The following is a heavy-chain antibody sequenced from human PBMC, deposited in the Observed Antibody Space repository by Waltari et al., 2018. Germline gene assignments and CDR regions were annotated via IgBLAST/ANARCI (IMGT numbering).Heavy chain of an antibody. CDR1: GGHFSTSA. CDR2: IIPMFETA. J-gene: IGHJ3*02. D-gene: IGHD6-13*01. V-gene: IGHV1-69*05. Sequence: QVQLVQSGAEVKKPGSSVKVSCKASGGHFSTSALTWVRQAPGQGLEWMGGIIPMFETANYAQKFQERGTITTDGSMTTAYMELSSLTSEDTAVYYCARGGLYGQQLLESAFEIWGQGTKVTVAS. CDR3: ARGGLYGQQLLESAFEI.